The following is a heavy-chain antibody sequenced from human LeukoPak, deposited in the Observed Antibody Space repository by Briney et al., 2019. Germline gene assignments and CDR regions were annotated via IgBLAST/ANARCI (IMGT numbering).Heavy chain of an antibody. CDR2: IIPIFGTA. Sequence: ASVKVSCKASGGTFSSYAISWVRQAPGQGLEWMGGIIPIFGTANYAQKFQGRVTITADESTSTAYMELSSLRSEDTAVYYCARKTDYYDSSGYYRWAFDIWGRGTMVTVSS. V-gene: IGHV1-69*13. CDR1: GGTFSSYA. D-gene: IGHD3-22*01. J-gene: IGHJ3*02. CDR3: ARKTDYYDSSGYYRWAFDI.